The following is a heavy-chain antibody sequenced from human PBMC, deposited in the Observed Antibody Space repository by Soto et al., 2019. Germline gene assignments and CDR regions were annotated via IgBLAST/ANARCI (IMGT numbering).Heavy chain of an antibody. J-gene: IGHJ5*02. CDR2: ISGSGDNT. Sequence: PGGSLRLSCTASGFTFSSYAMSWVRQAPGKGLEWVSSISGSGDNTYYAGSVKGRFTISRENAQNSFYLQMNSLKVGDSAVYYCARGRTAGSAWFDPWGQGTLVTVSS. CDR3: ARGRTAGSAWFDP. V-gene: IGHV3-23*01. CDR1: GFTFSSYA.